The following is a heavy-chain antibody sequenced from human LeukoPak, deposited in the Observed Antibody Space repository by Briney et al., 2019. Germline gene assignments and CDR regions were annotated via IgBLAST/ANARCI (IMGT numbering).Heavy chain of an antibody. CDR1: GFTFLTYA. Sequence: PGGSLRLSCSASGFTFLTYAMHWVRQAPGKGLEYVSAISSNGGSTYYADSVKGRFTISRDNSKNMLFLQMSSLILEDTALYYYVKDMAARPHYYYAMDVWGQGTTVTVTS. D-gene: IGHD6-6*01. CDR2: ISSNGGST. CDR3: VKDMAARPHYYYAMDV. V-gene: IGHV3-64D*09. J-gene: IGHJ6*02.